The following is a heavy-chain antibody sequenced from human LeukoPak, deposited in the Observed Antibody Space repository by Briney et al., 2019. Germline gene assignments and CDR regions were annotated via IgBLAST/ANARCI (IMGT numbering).Heavy chain of an antibody. CDR1: GFTLSSYL. CDR2: INSGGSST. D-gene: IGHD3-22*01. CDR3: ARGYYYDSSGYFAGVC. Sequence: PGGSLRLSCAASGFTLSSYLMHWVRQAPGKGLGWVSRINSGGSSTSYADSVKGRFTISRDNAKNTLYLQMNSLRAEDTAVYYCARGYYYDSSGYFAGVCWGQGTLVTVSS. V-gene: IGHV3-74*01. J-gene: IGHJ4*02.